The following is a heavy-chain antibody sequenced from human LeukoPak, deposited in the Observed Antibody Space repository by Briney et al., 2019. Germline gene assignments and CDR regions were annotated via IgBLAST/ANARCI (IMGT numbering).Heavy chain of an antibody. D-gene: IGHD1-14*01. CDR3: VVVVEPPDSDGFDV. J-gene: IGHJ3*01. V-gene: IGHV3-74*01. CDR2: INADGSTA. CDR1: GFTFGNSW. Sequence: GGSLRLSCAASGFTFGNSWVHWVRQAPGKGLVWVSLINADGSTATYADSVKGRFTISRDNASNTLSLQLNNLTIEDTAVYYCVVVVEPPDSDGFDVWGQGKMITVSS.